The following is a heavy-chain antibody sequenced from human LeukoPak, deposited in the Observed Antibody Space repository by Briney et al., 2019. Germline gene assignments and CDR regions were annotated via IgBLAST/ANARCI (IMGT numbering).Heavy chain of an antibody. CDR2: ISGSGGST. Sequence: GGSLRLSCAASGFTFSSYAMIWVRQAPGKGLEWVSAISGSGGSTYYADSVKGRFTISRDNSKNTLYLQMNSLRAEDTAVYYCAKDPRYDFWSYYFDYWGQGTLVTVSS. J-gene: IGHJ4*02. D-gene: IGHD3-3*01. V-gene: IGHV3-23*01. CDR1: GFTFSSYA. CDR3: AKDPRYDFWSYYFDY.